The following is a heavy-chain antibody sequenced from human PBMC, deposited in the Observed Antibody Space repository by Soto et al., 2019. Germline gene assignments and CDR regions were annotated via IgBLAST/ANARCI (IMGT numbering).Heavy chain of an antibody. V-gene: IGHV1-69*04. D-gene: IGHD2-2*01. J-gene: IGHJ5*02. CDR3: ARDVYCSSTSCSHPALFGPDARYNWFDP. CDR1: GGTFSSYT. Sequence: GASVKVSCKASGGTFSSYTISWVRQAPGQGLEWMGRIIPILGIANYAQKFQGRVTITADKSTSTAYMELSSLRSEDTAVYYCARDVYCSSTSCSHPALFGPDARYNWFDPWGQGTLVTVSS. CDR2: IIPILGIA.